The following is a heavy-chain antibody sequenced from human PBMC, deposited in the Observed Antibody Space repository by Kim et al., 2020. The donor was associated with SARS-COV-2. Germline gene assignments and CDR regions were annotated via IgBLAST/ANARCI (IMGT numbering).Heavy chain of an antibody. Sequence: GGSLRLSCVVSGFSFHEHAIHWVRQAPGKGLEWVSGVLWYGVAPGYADSVRGRFTISKDTAKSSLYLQMNSLRTGDTALYYCVKDILAGGADVWGQGTTV. CDR1: GFSFHEHA. D-gene: IGHD4-17*01. V-gene: IGHV3-9*01. CDR3: VKDILAGGADV. CDR2: VLWYGVAP. J-gene: IGHJ6*02.